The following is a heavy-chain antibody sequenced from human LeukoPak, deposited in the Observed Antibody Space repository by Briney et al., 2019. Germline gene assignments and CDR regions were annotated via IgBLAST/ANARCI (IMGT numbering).Heavy chain of an antibody. D-gene: IGHD5-12*01. V-gene: IGHV3-33*01. J-gene: IGHJ4*02. CDR3: ARDGGYEYYFDY. CDR1: GFTFSSYG. CDR2: IWYDGSNK. Sequence: GGSLRLSCAASGFTFSSYGMHWVRQAPGKGLEWVAVIWYDGSNKYYADSVKGRFTISRDNSKNTLYLQTNSLRAEDTAVYYCARDGGYEYYFDYWGQGTLVTVSS.